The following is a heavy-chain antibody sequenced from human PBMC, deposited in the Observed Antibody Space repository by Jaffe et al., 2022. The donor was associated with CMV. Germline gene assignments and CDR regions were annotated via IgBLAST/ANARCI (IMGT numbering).Heavy chain of an antibody. CDR1: GGSISSYY. CDR3: AREYCSSTSCYILDP. Sequence: QVQLQESGPGLVKPSETLSLTCTVSGGSISSYYWSWIRQPPGKGLEWIGYIYYSGSTNYNPSLKSRVTISVDTSKNQFSLKLSSVTAADTAVYYCAREYCSSTSCYILDPWGQGTLVTVSS. J-gene: IGHJ5*02. D-gene: IGHD2-2*02. CDR2: IYYSGST. V-gene: IGHV4-59*12.